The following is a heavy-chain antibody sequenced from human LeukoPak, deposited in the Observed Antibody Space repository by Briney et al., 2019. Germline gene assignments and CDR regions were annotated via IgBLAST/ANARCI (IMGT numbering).Heavy chain of an antibody. J-gene: IGHJ4*02. D-gene: IGHD2-2*01. Sequence: GGSLRLSCAASGFIFSDYGMHWVRQAPGKGLDWVAVISYDGSNKYYADSVEGRFTISRDNSKNTLYLQMNSLRAEDTAVYYCAKDSDRCSGTSCYLDYWGQGTLVTVSS. CDR3: AKDSDRCSGTSCYLDY. CDR2: ISYDGSNK. CDR1: GFIFSDYG. V-gene: IGHV3-30*18.